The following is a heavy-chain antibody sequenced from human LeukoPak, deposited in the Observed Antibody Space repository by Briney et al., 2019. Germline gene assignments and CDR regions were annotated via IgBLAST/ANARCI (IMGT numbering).Heavy chain of an antibody. V-gene: IGHV1-46*01. Sequence: GASVKVSCKASGYTFTSYYMHWVRQAPGQGLEWMGIINPSGGSTSYAQKFQGRVTMTRDMSTSTVYMELSSLRSEDTAVYYCARGVRNYGDYVWFDYWGQGTLVTVSS. CDR3: ARGVRNYGDYVWFDY. J-gene: IGHJ4*02. CDR2: INPSGGST. D-gene: IGHD4-17*01. CDR1: GYTFTSYY.